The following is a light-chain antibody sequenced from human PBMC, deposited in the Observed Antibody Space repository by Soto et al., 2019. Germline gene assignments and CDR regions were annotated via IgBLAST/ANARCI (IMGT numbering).Light chain of an antibody. Sequence: QSALTQPASVSGSPGQSITISCTGTSSDVGGYNYVSWYQQHPGKAPKLMIYEVSNRPSGVSNRFSGSKSGNTASLTSSGLQAEDEADYYCSSYTSRSTLDYVFGSGTQLTVL. CDR2: EVS. CDR1: SSDVGGYNY. V-gene: IGLV2-14*01. CDR3: SSYTSRSTLDYV. J-gene: IGLJ1*01.